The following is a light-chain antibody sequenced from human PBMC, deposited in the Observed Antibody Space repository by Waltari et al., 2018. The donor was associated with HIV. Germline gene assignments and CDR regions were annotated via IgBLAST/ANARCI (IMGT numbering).Light chain of an antibody. CDR2: DAS. CDR3: QQFRSYPRT. V-gene: IGKV1-13*02. CDR1: QGVRNA. Sequence: AIQLTQCPSSLSASIGDRVTITCRASQGVRNALAWYQQKPGRPPKLLIYDASTLESGVPSRFSGSLSGTDFNLTISNLQPEDSATYYCQQFRSYPRTFGQGATLEIK. J-gene: IGKJ2*01.